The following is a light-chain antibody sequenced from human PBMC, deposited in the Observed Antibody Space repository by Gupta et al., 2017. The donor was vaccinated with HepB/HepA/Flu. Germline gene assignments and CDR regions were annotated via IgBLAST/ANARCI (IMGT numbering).Light chain of an antibody. Sequence: DIQMTQSPSSLSASVGDRVTVTCRASQDIRNDLVWYQQKPGTAPKRLIFAATKLQPGVPSRFRGSMSGTEYNMTMSSLKPEEFATYYCLQHSSYPLTFGGGTKVRIK. CDR1: QDIRND. CDR2: AAT. CDR3: LQHSSYPLT. J-gene: IGKJ4*01. V-gene: IGKV1-17*01.